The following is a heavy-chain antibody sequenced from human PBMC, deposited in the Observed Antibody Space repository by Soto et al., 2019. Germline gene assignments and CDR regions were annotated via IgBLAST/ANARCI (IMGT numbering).Heavy chain of an antibody. Sequence: QVQLQESGPGLLKPSETLSLTCSVSGGSVNNRTYYWSWIRQPPGKRLEWIGYVYYSGTTNYNPSLKSRVSISVDTSKNQFSLSLSSVTAADTALYYCARTTAVPNTLRSRYYFHYCGQGTLVTVSS. J-gene: IGHJ4*02. D-gene: IGHD4-17*01. CDR1: GGSVNNRTYY. CDR3: ARTTAVPNTLRSRYYFHY. V-gene: IGHV4-61*01. CDR2: VYYSGTT.